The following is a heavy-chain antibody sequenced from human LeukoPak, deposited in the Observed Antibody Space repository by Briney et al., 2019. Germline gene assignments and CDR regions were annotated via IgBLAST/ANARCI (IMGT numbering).Heavy chain of an antibody. CDR3: ARDRLDRYYDSSGYYGDYYYMDV. V-gene: IGHV4-59*12. CDR1: GGSISNKY. D-gene: IGHD3-22*01. Sequence: PSETLSLTCTVSGGSISNKYWSWIRQPPGKGLEWIGYIYYSGSTNYNPSLKSRVTILVDTSKNQFSLKLSSVTAADTAVYYCARDRLDRYYDSSGYYGDYYYMDVWGKGTTVTISS. J-gene: IGHJ6*03. CDR2: IYYSGST.